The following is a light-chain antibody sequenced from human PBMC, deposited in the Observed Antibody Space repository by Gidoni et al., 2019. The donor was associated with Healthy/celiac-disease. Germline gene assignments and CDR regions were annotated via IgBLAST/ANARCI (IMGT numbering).Light chain of an antibody. J-gene: IGLJ3*02. CDR3: AAWDDSLNGPL. CDR2: SNN. V-gene: IGLV1-44*01. CDR1: SSNIGSNT. Sequence: QSVLTQPPSASGPPGQRVTIPCSGSSSNIGSNTVNWYQQLPGTAPKLLIYSNNQRPSGVPDRFSGSKSGTSASLAISGLQSEDEADYYCAAWDDSLNGPLFGGGTKLTVL.